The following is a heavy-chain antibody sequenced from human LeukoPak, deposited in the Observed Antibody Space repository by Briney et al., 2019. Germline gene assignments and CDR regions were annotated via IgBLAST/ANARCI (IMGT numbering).Heavy chain of an antibody. J-gene: IGHJ4*02. V-gene: IGHV5-51*01. CDR1: GYSFTSYW. Sequence: GESLKISCKGSGYSFTSYWIGWVRLMPGKGLEWMGIIYPGDSDTRYSPSFQGQVTISADKSISTAYLQWSSLKASDTAMYYCARPSSSSWYPIYYFDYWGQGTLVTVSS. CDR3: ARPSSSSWYPIYYFDY. D-gene: IGHD6-13*01. CDR2: IYPGDSDT.